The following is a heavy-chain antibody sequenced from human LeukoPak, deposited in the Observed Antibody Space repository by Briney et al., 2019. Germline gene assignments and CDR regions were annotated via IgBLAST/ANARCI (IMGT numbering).Heavy chain of an antibody. CDR3: ASLSSSWWVQH. Sequence: PSETLSLTCTVSGGSISGSSYYWGWIRQPPGKGLEWIGSIYYSGSTYYNPSLKSRVTISVDTSKNQFSLKLSSVTAADTAVYYCASLSSSWWVQHWGQGTLVTVSS. J-gene: IGHJ1*01. D-gene: IGHD6-13*01. CDR2: IYYSGST. CDR1: GGSISGSSYY. V-gene: IGHV4-39*07.